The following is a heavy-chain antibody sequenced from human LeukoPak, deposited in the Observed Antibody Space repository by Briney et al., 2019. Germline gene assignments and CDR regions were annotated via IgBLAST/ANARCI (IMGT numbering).Heavy chain of an antibody. D-gene: IGHD5-12*01. CDR3: ARDGTIVATPYYYYYYMDV. J-gene: IGHJ6*03. Sequence: GGSLRLSCAASGFTFSSYAMHWVRQAPGKGLEWVAVISYDGSNKYYADSVKGRFTISRDNSKNTLYLQMNSLRAEDTAVYYCARDGTIVATPYYYYYYMDVWGKGTTVTVSS. CDR1: GFTFSSYA. CDR2: ISYDGSNK. V-gene: IGHV3-30-3*01.